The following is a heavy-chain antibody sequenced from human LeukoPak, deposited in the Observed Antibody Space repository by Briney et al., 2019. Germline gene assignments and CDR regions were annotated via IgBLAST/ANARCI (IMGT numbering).Heavy chain of an antibody. CDR1: GFTFSSYE. D-gene: IGHD1-26*01. CDR2: ISSSGSTI. Sequence: GGSLRLSCAASGFTFSSYEINWVRQAPGKGLEWVSYISSSGSTIYYADSVKGRFTLSRDNAKNSMYLQMNSLRAEDTAVYYCASLSGSYFDYWGQGTLVTVPS. CDR3: ASLSGSYFDY. J-gene: IGHJ4*02. V-gene: IGHV3-48*03.